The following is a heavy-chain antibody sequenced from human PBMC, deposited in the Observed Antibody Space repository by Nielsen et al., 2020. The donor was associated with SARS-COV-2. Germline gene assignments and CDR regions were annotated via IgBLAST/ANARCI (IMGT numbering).Heavy chain of an antibody. D-gene: IGHD3-22*01. CDR3: AKHRWGHYYDSSDY. V-gene: IGHV3-23*01. CDR2: ISGSTEIT. Sequence: GGSLRLSCAASGFTFSSYALSWVRQAPGKGLEWVSVISGSTEITHYADSVKGRFTISRDNSESTVFLQMNSLRAEDTAVYYCAKHRWGHYYDSSDYWGQGTLVTVSS. J-gene: IGHJ4*02. CDR1: GFTFSSYA.